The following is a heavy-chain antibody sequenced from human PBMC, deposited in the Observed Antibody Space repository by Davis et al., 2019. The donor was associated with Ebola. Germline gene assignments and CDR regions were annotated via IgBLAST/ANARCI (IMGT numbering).Heavy chain of an antibody. CDR2: IRGSGGST. Sequence: GESLKISCAASGFTFSSYALSWVRHAPGKGLEWVSAIRGSGGSTYYADSVKGRFTISRDNSKNTLYLQMNSLRAEDTAVYYCARSGLSFGVVKYHYGMDVWGKGTTVTVSS. D-gene: IGHD3-3*01. J-gene: IGHJ6*04. CDR1: GFTFSSYA. CDR3: ARSGLSFGVVKYHYGMDV. V-gene: IGHV3-23*01.